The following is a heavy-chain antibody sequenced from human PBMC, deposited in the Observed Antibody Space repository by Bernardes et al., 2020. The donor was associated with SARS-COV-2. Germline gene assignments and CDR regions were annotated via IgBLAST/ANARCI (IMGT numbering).Heavy chain of an antibody. Sequence: GGSLRLSCAASGFTFSGSAMHWVRQASGKGLEWVGLIRSKAHSYATAYAASVKGRFTISRDDSKNTAYLQINSLKTEDTAVYFCSREMATNIDYWGQGILVTVSS. CDR2: IRSKAHSYAT. CDR3: SREMATNIDY. V-gene: IGHV3-73*01. CDR1: GFTFSGSA. D-gene: IGHD5-12*01. J-gene: IGHJ4*02.